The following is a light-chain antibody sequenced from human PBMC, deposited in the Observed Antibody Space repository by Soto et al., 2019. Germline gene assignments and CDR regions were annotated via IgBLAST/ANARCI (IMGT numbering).Light chain of an antibody. V-gene: IGKV1-27*01. CDR3: QKYNSAPWT. CDR2: AAS. J-gene: IGKJ1*01. CDR1: QGISNF. Sequence: DIQMTQSPSSLSASVGDRVTITCRASQGISNFLAWFQQKPGEVPKLLIFAASTLQSGVPSRFSGSGSGTDFTLAISSLQPEDVATYYCQKYNSAPWTFGQGTKVEIK.